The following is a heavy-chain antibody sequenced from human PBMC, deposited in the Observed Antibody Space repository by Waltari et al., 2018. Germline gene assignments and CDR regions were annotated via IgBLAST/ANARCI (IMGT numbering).Heavy chain of an antibody. CDR2: VDPEDGET. J-gene: IGHJ4*02. CDR1: GYTFTDYY. CDR3: AIRSIWERELLYFDY. V-gene: IGHV1-69-2*01. D-gene: IGHD1-26*01. Sequence: EVQLVQSGAEVKKPGATVKISCKVSGYTFTDYYMHWVQQAPGKGLEWMGLVDPEDGETRYAEKFQGRVTITADTSTDTAYMELSSLRSEDTAVYDCAIRSIWERELLYFDYWGQGTLVTVSS.